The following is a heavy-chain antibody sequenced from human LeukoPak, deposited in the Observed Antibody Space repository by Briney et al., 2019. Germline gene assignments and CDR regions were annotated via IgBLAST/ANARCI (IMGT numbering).Heavy chain of an antibody. V-gene: IGHV1-69*13. CDR1: GGTFSSYA. D-gene: IGHD3-9*01. CDR2: IILIFGTA. CDR3: ARSPLNVLRYFDWLVVFDY. Sequence: ASVKVSCKASGGTFSSYAISWVRQAPGQGLEWMGGIILIFGTANYAQKFQGRVTITADESTSTAYMELSSLRSEDTAVYYCARSPLNVLRYFDWLVVFDYWGQGTLVTVSS. J-gene: IGHJ4*02.